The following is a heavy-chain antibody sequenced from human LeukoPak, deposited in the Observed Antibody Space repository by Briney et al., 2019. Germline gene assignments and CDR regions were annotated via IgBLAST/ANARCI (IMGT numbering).Heavy chain of an antibody. CDR2: IKQDGSEK. D-gene: IGHD3-3*01. Sequence: GGSLRLSCAASGFTFSSYSMNWVRQAPGKGLEWVANIKQDGSEKYYVDSVKGRFTISRDNAKNSLYLQMNSLRAEDTAVYYCARVGTIFGVVTHYNMDVWGKGTTIIVSS. V-gene: IGHV3-7*01. J-gene: IGHJ6*03. CDR1: GFTFSSYS. CDR3: ARVGTIFGVVTHYNMDV.